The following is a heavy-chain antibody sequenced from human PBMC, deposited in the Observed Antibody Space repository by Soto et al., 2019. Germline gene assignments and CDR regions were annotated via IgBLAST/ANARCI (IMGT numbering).Heavy chain of an antibody. V-gene: IGHV3-7*01. CDR1: GFIFSSYW. CDR3: ARCFNSALDI. Sequence: EVQLVESGGGLVQPGGSLRLSCAATGFIFSSYWMSWVRQAPGKGLEWVANIKQDGSEKYYVDSAKGRFTISRDNAKNALQLQMNSLRAEDTAVYYCARCFNSALDILGQGKMVTVSS. CDR2: IKQDGSEK. J-gene: IGHJ3*02.